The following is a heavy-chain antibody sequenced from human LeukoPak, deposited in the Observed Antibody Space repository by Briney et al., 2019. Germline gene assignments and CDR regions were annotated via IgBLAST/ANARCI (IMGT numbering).Heavy chain of an antibody. V-gene: IGHV3-48*03. CDR3: AKGHSAHGTGFDY. Sequence: PGGSLRLSCAASGFTFNSHEMNWVRQAPGKGLEWVSYISSSGTTIYYADSVKGRFTISRDNLKNTLYVQMNSLRVEDTAVYYCAKGHSAHGTGFDYWGQGTLVIVSS. J-gene: IGHJ4*02. CDR1: GFTFNSHE. D-gene: IGHD1-1*01. CDR2: ISSSGTTI.